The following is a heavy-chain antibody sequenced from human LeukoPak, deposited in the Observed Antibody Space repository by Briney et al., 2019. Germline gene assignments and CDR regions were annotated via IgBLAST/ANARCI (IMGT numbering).Heavy chain of an antibody. Sequence: GGSLRLSCAASGFTFSSYWMNWARQAPGKGLEWVSYIDRNSATIYYADSVRGRFTISRDNAENSLHLQMNSLTDEDTAVYYCARAPMVRGVITAFDQWGQETLVTVRS. V-gene: IGHV3-48*02. D-gene: IGHD3-10*01. CDR1: GFTFSSYW. CDR3: ARAPMVRGVITAFDQ. J-gene: IGHJ4*02. CDR2: IDRNSATI.